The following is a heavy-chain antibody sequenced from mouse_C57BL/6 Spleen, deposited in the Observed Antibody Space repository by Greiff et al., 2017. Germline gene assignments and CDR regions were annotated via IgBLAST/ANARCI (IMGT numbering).Heavy chain of an antibody. Sequence: VKLMESGPGLVAPSQSLSITCTVSGFSLTSYGVSWVRQPPGKGLEWLGVIWGDGSTNYHSALISRLSISKDNSKSQVFLKLNSLQTDDTATYYCAKEGPASYSNPFAYWGQGTLVTVSA. J-gene: IGHJ3*01. D-gene: IGHD2-5*01. CDR3: AKEGPASYSNPFAY. V-gene: IGHV2-3*01. CDR1: GFSLTSYG. CDR2: IWGDGST.